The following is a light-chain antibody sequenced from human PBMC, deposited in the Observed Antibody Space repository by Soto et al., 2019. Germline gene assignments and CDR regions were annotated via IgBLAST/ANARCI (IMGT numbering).Light chain of an antibody. CDR2: LGS. CDR3: MQALQTPYT. J-gene: IGKJ2*01. Sequence: DIVMTQSPISLPVTPGEPASISCRSSQSLLHSNGYNYLDWYLQKPGQSPQLLIYLGSNRASGVPDRFSGSGSGTEFTLKISRVEAEDVGVYYCMQALQTPYTFGQGTKLEIK. CDR1: QSLLHSNGYNY. V-gene: IGKV2-28*01.